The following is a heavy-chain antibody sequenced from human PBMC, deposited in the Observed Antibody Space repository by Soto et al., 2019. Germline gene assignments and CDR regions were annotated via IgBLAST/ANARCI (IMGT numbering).Heavy chain of an antibody. CDR2: ISGSGGST. CDR3: AKDQLPYPHYYCGMDV. V-gene: IGHV3-23*01. D-gene: IGHD4-4*01. CDR1: GFTFSSYA. J-gene: IGHJ6*02. Sequence: EVQLLESGGGLVQPGGSLRLSCAASGFTFSSYAMSWVRQAPGKGLEWVSAISGSGGSTYYADSVKGRFTISRDNSKNTLYLQMISVRAEDTAVYYCAKDQLPYPHYYCGMDVWGQGTTVTVS.